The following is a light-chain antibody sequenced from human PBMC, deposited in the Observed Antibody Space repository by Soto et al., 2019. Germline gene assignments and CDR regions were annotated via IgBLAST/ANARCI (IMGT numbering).Light chain of an antibody. J-gene: IGLJ3*02. CDR3: QVWDSSSDWV. CDR2: DNS. V-gene: IGLV3-21*02. CDR1: DIGTKS. Sequence: SSELTQPPSVSVAPGQTARISCGGTDIGTKSVHWYQQRPGQAPVLVVYDNSDRPSGTPERFSGSNPGNTATLTISRVEAGDEAEYYCQVWDSSSDWVFGGGTQLTVL.